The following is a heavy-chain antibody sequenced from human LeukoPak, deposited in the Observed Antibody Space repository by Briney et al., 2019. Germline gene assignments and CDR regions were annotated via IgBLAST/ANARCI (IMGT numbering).Heavy chain of an antibody. CDR1: GFTFSSYW. D-gene: IGHD6-6*01. Sequence: GGSLRLSCTVSGFTFSSYWMSWVRQAPGKGLEWVANIKEDGSEKDHVDSVKGRFTISRDNAKNSLSLQMNSLRAEDTAVYYSARVYSSSSGKNAFDIWGQGTMVTVSS. CDR3: ARVYSSSSGKNAFDI. CDR2: IKEDGSEK. V-gene: IGHV3-7*03. J-gene: IGHJ3*02.